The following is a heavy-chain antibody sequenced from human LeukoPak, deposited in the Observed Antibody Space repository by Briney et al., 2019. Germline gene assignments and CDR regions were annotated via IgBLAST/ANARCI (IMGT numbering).Heavy chain of an antibody. J-gene: IGHJ4*02. Sequence: GGSLRLSCAASGFTFISYWMHRVRQAPGKGLVWVSRINSDGSSTSYADSVKGRFTISRDNAKNTLYLQMNSLRAEDTAVYYCARTPAGRYIDYWGQGTLVTVSS. D-gene: IGHD3-10*01. V-gene: IGHV3-74*01. CDR2: INSDGSST. CDR1: GFTFISYW. CDR3: ARTPAGRYIDY.